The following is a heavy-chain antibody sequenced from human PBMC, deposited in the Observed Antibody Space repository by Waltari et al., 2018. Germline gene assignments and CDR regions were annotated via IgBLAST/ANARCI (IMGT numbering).Heavy chain of an antibody. CDR1: GGSISSHY. CDR2: INHSGST. CDR3: ARGPPGYCSGGSCYLFDY. D-gene: IGHD2-15*01. J-gene: IGHJ4*02. Sequence: QVQLQESGPGLVKPSETLSLTCTVSGGSISSHYWSWIRQPPGKGLEWIGEINHSGSTNYNPSLKSRVTISVDTSKNQFSLKLSSVTAADTAVYYCARGPPGYCSGGSCYLFDYWGQGTLVTVSS. V-gene: IGHV4-59*11.